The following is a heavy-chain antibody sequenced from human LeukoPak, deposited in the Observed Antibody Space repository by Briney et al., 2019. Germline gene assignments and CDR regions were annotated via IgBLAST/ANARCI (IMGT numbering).Heavy chain of an antibody. Sequence: GGSLRLSCVVSGLTFSTYDMHCVRQAPGKGLEWVAVISYDGDSQYYADSEKGRFTISRDNSENTLYLQLNSLRPEDTAVYYCAKDINTGWFFEYLGQGTLVTVSS. CDR3: AKDINTGWFFEY. CDR1: GLTFSTYD. CDR2: ISYDGDSQ. D-gene: IGHD6-19*01. J-gene: IGHJ4*02. V-gene: IGHV3-30*18.